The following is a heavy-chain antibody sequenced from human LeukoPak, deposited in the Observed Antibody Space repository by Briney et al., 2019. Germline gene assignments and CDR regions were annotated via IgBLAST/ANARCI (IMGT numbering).Heavy chain of an antibody. CDR1: GFTFSSYG. Sequence: GRSLRLSCAASGFTFSSYGMHWVRQAPGKGLEWVAVMSYDGSNKYYANSVKGRFTISRDNAKNTVYLQMNSLRAEDTAVYYCTREVSGSLYFDYWGQGTLVTVSS. V-gene: IGHV3-30*03. D-gene: IGHD1-26*01. J-gene: IGHJ4*02. CDR3: TREVSGSLYFDY. CDR2: MSYDGSNK.